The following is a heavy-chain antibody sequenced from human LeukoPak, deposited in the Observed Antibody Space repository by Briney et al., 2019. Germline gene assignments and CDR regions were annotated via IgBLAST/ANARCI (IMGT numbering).Heavy chain of an antibody. D-gene: IGHD6-13*01. CDR1: GFSFSGYD. J-gene: IGHJ4*02. V-gene: IGHV3-13*01. Sequence: GGSLRLSCDASGFSFSGYDMHWVRQATGKGLEWVSAIGTAGDTYYSDSVRGRFTISRENAKNSLDLRMHSLRAGDTALYYCARSPSYSSSWYALDSWGQGTLVTVSS. CDR2: IGTAGDT. CDR3: ARSPSYSSSWYALDS.